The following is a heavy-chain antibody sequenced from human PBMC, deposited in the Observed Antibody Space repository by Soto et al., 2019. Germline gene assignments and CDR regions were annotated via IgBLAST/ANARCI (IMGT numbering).Heavy chain of an antibody. CDR1: GGSISSGGYY. V-gene: IGHV4-31*03. CDR2: IYYSGST. CDR3: AREPYGDDVLTGWFDP. J-gene: IGHJ5*02. D-gene: IGHD4-17*01. Sequence: SETLSLTCTVSGGSISSGGYYWTWIRQHPGKGLEWIGYIYYSGSTYYNPSLKSRVTISVDRSKNQFSLKLSSVTAADTAVHYCAREPYGDDVLTGWFDPWGQGTLVTVSS.